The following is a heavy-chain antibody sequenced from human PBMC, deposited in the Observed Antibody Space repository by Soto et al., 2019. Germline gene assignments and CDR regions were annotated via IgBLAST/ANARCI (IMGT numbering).Heavy chain of an antibody. CDR3: ARLAVAARPRWYNWFDP. D-gene: IGHD2-15*01. CDR2: MNPNSGET. J-gene: IGHJ5*02. CDR1: GYTFTDYD. V-gene: IGHV1-8*01. Sequence: QEQLVQSGAEVKKPGASVKVSCKTSGYTFTDYDINWVRQATGQGLEWIGWMNPNSGETGYAQKFQGRVTRTSSTSLSTAYLELSSLISEDTAVYYCARLAVAARPRWYNWFDPWGQGTLVTVSS.